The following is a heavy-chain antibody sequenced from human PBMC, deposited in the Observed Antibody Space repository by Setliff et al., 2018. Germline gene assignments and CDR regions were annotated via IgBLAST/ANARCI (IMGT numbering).Heavy chain of an antibody. D-gene: IGHD6-13*01. CDR3: ARGGMAAAGRKGVFEH. CDR2: INTGGGSA. J-gene: IGHJ4*02. V-gene: IGHV1-46*01. CDR1: GYSFTRYY. Sequence: ASVKVSCKTSGYSFTRYYMHWVRQAPGQGLEWMGIINTGGGSASHAQKFQGRVTMTSDTSTSTVYMEVNSVTSDDTAMYFCARGGMAAAGRKGVFEHWGQGTRVTVSS.